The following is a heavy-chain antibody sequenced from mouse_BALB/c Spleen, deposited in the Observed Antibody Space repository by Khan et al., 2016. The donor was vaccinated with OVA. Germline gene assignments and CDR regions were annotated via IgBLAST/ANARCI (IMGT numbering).Heavy chain of an antibody. CDR1: GYTFTNCW. CDR2: IAPGSGTT. D-gene: IGHD1-1*01. Sequence: DLVKPGASVKLSCKASGYTFTNCWINWIKQRPGQGLEWIGRIAPGSGTTYYSEMFKDKAPLTVDTSSNTAYIQLSSLSSEDSAVYICAREMYYISTCDAMDYWGQGTTVTVSS. V-gene: IGHV1S41*01. CDR3: AREMYYISTCDAMDY. J-gene: IGHJ4*01.